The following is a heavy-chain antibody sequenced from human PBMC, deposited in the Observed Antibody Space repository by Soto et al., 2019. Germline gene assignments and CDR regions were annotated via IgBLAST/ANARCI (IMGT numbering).Heavy chain of an antibody. CDR1: GYSISSSNW. Sequence: PSDTLSLTCAVSGYSISSSNWWGWIRQPPGKGLEWIGYIYYSGSTYYNPSLKSRVTMSVDTSKNQFSLKLSSVTAVDTAVYYCARNIGLVVRGVIDYGMDVWGQGTTVTVSS. CDR3: ARNIGLVVRGVIDYGMDV. CDR2: IYYSGST. V-gene: IGHV4-28*01. J-gene: IGHJ6*02. D-gene: IGHD3-10*01.